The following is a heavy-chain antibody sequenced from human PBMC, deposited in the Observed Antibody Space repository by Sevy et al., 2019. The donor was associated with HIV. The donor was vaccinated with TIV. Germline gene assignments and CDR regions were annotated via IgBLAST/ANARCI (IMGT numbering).Heavy chain of an antibody. CDR2: IRSKANSYAT. Sequence: GGSLRLSCAASGFTFSGSAMRWVRQASGKGLEWVGRIRSKANSYATAYAASVKGRFTISRDDSKNTAYLQMNSLKTEDTAVYYCTSLLWTTVTTRWGQGTLVTVSS. D-gene: IGHD4-4*01. CDR3: TSLLWTTVTTR. V-gene: IGHV3-73*01. CDR1: GFTFSGSA. J-gene: IGHJ4*02.